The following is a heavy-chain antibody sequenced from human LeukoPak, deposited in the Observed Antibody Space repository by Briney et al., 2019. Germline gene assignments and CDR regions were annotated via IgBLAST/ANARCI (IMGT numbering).Heavy chain of an antibody. CDR1: GYSFTSYW. Sequence: GEPLKISCKGSGYSFTSYWIGWVRQMPGKGLEWMGIIYPGDSDTRYSPSFQGQVTISADKSISTAYLQWSSLKASDTAMYYCARHGSVPQDAFDIWGQGTMVTVSS. D-gene: IGHD1-26*01. J-gene: IGHJ3*02. V-gene: IGHV5-51*01. CDR3: ARHGSVPQDAFDI. CDR2: IYPGDSDT.